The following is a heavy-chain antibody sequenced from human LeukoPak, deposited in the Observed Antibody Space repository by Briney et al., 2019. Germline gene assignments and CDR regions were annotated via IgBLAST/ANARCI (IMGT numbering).Heavy chain of an antibody. V-gene: IGHV3-48*04. D-gene: IGHD3-3*01. CDR3: ARDYDFWSGARSSYYYGMDV. J-gene: IGHJ6*02. Sequence: GGSLRLSCAASGFSFSSDWMSWVRQAPGKGLERVSYISSSGSTIYYADSVKGRFTISRDNAKNSLYLQMNSLRAEDTAVYYCARDYDFWSGARSSYYYGMDVWGQGTTVTVSS. CDR1: GFSFSSDW. CDR2: ISSSGSTI.